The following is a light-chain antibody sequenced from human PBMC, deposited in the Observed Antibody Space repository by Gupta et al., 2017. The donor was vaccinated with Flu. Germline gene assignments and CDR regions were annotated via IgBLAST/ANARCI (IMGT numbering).Light chain of an antibody. CDR3: MQALQTPFT. J-gene: IGKJ3*01. CDR1: QSLLHSNGYKY. V-gene: IGKV2-28*01. CDR2: LGS. Sequence: GEPASISCRSSQSLLHSNGYKYLDWYLQKPGQSPQLLIYLGSNRASGVPDRFSGSGSGTDFTLKISRVEAEDVGVYYCMQALQTPFTFGPGTKVDLK.